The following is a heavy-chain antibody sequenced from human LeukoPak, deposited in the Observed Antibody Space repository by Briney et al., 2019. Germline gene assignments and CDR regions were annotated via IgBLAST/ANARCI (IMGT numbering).Heavy chain of an antibody. CDR2: IYYSGST. V-gene: IGHV4-59*12. Sequence: PSETLSLTCTVSGGSISSYYWSWIRQPPGKGLEWIGYIYYSGSTNYNPSLKSRVTISVDTSKNQFSLKLSSVTAADTAVYYCARSPPIVGDYPPPLFDYWGQGTLVTVSS. CDR3: ARSPPIVGDYPPPLFDY. CDR1: GGSISSYY. D-gene: IGHD4-17*01. J-gene: IGHJ4*02.